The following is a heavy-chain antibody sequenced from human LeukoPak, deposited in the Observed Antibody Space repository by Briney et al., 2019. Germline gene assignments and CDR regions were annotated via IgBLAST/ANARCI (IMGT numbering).Heavy chain of an antibody. D-gene: IGHD2-15*01. V-gene: IGHV1-2*02. Sequence: ASVKVSCKASGYTFTGYYMHWVRQAPGQGLEWMGWINPNSGGTKYAQKFQGRVTMTRDMSISTAYMELSRLRSDDTAVYYCARPNVVVAATRPGYNWFDPWGQGTLVTVSS. J-gene: IGHJ5*02. CDR3: ARPNVVVAATRPGYNWFDP. CDR2: INPNSGGT. CDR1: GYTFTGYY.